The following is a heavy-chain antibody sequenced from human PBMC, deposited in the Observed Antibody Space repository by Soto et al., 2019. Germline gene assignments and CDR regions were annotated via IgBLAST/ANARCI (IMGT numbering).Heavy chain of an antibody. V-gene: IGHV1-18*01. J-gene: IGHJ4*02. D-gene: IGHD3-22*01. CDR3: ARLYYYDTSGYYYVEDY. CDR1: GYTFNRYA. CDR2: ISAYNGNT. Sequence: QVQLVQSGAEVKKPGASVKVSCKASGYTFNRYAISWVRQAAGQGLEWMGWISAYNGNTNYAQKLQGRVTMTTDTSTSTAYMELRSLRSDDTAVYYCARLYYYDTSGYYYVEDYWGQGTLVTVSS.